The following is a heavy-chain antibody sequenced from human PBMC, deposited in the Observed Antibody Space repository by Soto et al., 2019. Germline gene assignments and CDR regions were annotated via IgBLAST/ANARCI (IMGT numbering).Heavy chain of an antibody. Sequence: PRLSCAASGFTFSSYAMSWVRQAPGKGLEWVSAISGSGVSTYYADSVKGRFTISRDNSKDTLYLQMNSLRAEDTAVYYCAKTTNDFDYWGQGTLVTVSS. CDR2: ISGSGVST. J-gene: IGHJ4*02. V-gene: IGHV3-23*01. D-gene: IGHD4-17*01. CDR3: AKTTNDFDY. CDR1: GFTFSSYA.